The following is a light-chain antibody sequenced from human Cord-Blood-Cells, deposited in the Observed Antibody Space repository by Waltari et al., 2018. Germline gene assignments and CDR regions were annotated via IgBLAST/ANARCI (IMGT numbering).Light chain of an antibody. CDR1: QSISSY. V-gene: IGKV1-39*01. CDR3: QQSYSTPRT. J-gene: IGKJ4*01. Sequence: DIQMTQSPSSLSASVGDRVTITCRASQSISSYLNWYQQKPGKAPKLLIYAASSLQSGVPSRFSCSGSGTDFTLTSSSLQPEDFATYYCQQSYSTPRTFGGGTKVEIK. CDR2: AAS.